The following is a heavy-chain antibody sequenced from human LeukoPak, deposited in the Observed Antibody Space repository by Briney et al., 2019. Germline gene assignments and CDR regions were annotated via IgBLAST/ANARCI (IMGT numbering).Heavy chain of an antibody. V-gene: IGHV3-48*03. CDR3: ARETYDYVWGSYRSGLRRFDP. CDR1: GFTFSNYE. D-gene: IGHD3-16*02. Sequence: PGGSLRLSCAASGFTFSNYEMNWVRQAPGKGLEWVSYISRSGSSIDYADSVKGRFTISRDNAKNSLYLQMNSLRAEDTAVYYCARETYDYVWGSYRSGLRRFDPWGQGTLVTVSS. J-gene: IGHJ5*02. CDR2: ISRSGSSI.